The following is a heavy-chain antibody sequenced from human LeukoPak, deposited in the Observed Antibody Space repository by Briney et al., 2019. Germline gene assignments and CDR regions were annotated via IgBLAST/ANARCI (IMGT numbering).Heavy chain of an antibody. CDR2: ISTSDSTI. CDR3: ARGDWWATSIVDL. Sequence: GGSLRLSCAASGFTFNIYEFNWVRQAPGKGLEWVSYISTSDSTIYYADSVKGRFTISRDNAKNSLYLQMNSLRLEDTAIYYCARGDWWATSIVDLWGQGTLVAVSS. CDR1: GFTFNIYE. V-gene: IGHV3-48*03. D-gene: IGHD2-8*02. J-gene: IGHJ5*02.